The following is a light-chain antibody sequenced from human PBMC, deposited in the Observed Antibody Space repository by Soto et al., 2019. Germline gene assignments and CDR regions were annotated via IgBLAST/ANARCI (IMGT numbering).Light chain of an antibody. Sequence: IQMTQSPSSLSASVGDRVTITCRASQGIRNDLGWYQQKPGKAPKLLIYKASSLESGVPSRFGGSGSGTEFTLTISSLQPDDFATYYCQHYNSYSEAFGQGTKVDI. J-gene: IGKJ1*01. CDR2: KAS. CDR1: QGIRND. CDR3: QHYNSYSEA. V-gene: IGKV1-5*03.